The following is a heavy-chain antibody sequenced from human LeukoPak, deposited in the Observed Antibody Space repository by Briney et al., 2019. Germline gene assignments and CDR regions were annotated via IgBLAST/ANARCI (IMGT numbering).Heavy chain of an antibody. CDR3: TRDRGSSTLGDY. J-gene: IGHJ4*02. D-gene: IGHD7-27*01. CDR1: GFTFGDYA. Sequence: GGSLRLSCTVSGFTFGDYAINWVRQAPGKGLEWVGFIRSKAFGETAEYAASVKGRFTISRDDSKSIAYLQMNSLRTEDTAVYYCTRDRGSSTLGDYWGQGTLVTVPS. V-gene: IGHV3-49*04. CDR2: IRSKAFGETA.